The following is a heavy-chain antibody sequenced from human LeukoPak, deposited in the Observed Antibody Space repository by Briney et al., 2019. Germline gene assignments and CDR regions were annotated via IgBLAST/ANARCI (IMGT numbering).Heavy chain of an antibody. CDR2: IFYSGNT. D-gene: IGHD6-19*01. Sequence: KTSETLSLTCTVSGGSISSGSYYWGWIRQPPGKGLEWIGSIFYSGNTYNNPSLKSRVTLSVDTPKNQFSLKMRSVTAADTAVFFXARHSSDWRRFDYWGQGTLVTVSS. J-gene: IGHJ4*02. CDR1: GGSISSGSYY. V-gene: IGHV4-39*01. CDR3: ARHSSDWRRFDY.